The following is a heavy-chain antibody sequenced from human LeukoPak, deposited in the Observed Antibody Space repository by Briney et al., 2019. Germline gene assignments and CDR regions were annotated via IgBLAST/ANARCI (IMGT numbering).Heavy chain of an antibody. V-gene: IGHV1-2*02. J-gene: IGHJ4*02. D-gene: IGHD2-15*01. CDR3: ARDLGYCSGGSCYWYNY. CDR2: INPNSGGT. CDR1: GYTFTGYY. Sequence: ASVKVSCKASGYTFTGYYMHWGRQAPGQGLEWMGWINPNSGGTNYAQKFQGSVTMTRDTSIGTAYMELSRLRSDDTAVYYCARDLGYCSGGSCYWYNYWGQGTLVTVSS.